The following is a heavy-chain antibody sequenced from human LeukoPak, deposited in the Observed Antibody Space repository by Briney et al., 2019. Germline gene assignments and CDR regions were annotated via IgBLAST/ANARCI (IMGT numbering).Heavy chain of an antibody. V-gene: IGHV4-59*08. J-gene: IGHJ4*02. Sequence: PSETLSLTCTVSGGSISSYYWSWVRQPPGKGLEWIGYIYYSGSTNYNPSLKSRVTISVDTSKNQFSLKLSSVTAADTAVYYCARHYYSNTQNDYWGQGTLVTVSS. CDR1: GGSISSYY. CDR2: IYYSGST. D-gene: IGHD4-4*01. CDR3: ARHYYSNTQNDY.